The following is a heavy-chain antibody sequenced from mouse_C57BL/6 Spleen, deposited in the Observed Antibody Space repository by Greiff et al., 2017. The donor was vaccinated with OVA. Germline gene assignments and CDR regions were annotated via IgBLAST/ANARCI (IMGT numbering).Heavy chain of an antibody. CDR2: IDPSDSYT. CDR1: GYTFTSYW. J-gene: IGHJ2*01. D-gene: IGHD3-3*01. V-gene: IGHV1-50*01. Sequence: QVQLQQPGAELVKPGASVKLSCKASGYTFTSYWMPWVKQRPGQGLAWIGEIDPSDSYTNSNQKFKGKATLTVDTASSTAYMQLSSLTSEDSAVYYCARGAAGTEPDYWGKGTTLTGSS. CDR3: ARGAAGTEPDY.